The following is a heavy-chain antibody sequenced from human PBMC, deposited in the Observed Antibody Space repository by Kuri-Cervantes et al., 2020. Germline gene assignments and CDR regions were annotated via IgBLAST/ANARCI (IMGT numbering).Heavy chain of an antibody. CDR2: ISAYNGNT. D-gene: IGHD6-19*01. CDR3: ARQMSTYSSGYAYFDY. Sequence: ASVKVSCKASGYTFSSYGISWVRQAPGQGLEWMGWISAYNGNTNYAQKLQGRVTMTTDTSTSTAYMELRSLRSDDTAVYYCARQMSTYSSGYAYFDYWGQATLATVSS. J-gene: IGHJ4*02. V-gene: IGHV1-18*01. CDR1: GYTFSSYG.